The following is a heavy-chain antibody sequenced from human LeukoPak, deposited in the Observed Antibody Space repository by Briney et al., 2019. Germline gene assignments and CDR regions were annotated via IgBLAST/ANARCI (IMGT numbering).Heavy chain of an antibody. Sequence: ASVKVSCKASGYSFTTYHMHWVRQAPGQGLEWMGIINPSGGSTNYAQNFQGRVTMTRDMSTSTVYMELSSLRSEDTAVYYCARTGRYFDSNYFDYWGQGTLVTVSS. V-gene: IGHV1-46*01. CDR2: INPSGGST. J-gene: IGHJ4*02. CDR1: GYSFTTYH. CDR3: ARTGRYFDSNYFDY. D-gene: IGHD3-9*01.